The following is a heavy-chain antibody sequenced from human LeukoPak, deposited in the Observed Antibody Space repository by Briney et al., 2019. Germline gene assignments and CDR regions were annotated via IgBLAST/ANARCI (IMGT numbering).Heavy chain of an antibody. J-gene: IGHJ4*02. CDR1: GFTFSSYS. Sequence: PGVSLRLSCAASGFTFSSYSMSWVRQAPGKGLEGVSGITVTRYTYYADSLKGRFTISRDNSRNTLYLQMNSLRADDTAVYYCAKVPVWQQLVDYWGQGTLVTVSS. V-gene: IGHV3-23*01. CDR2: ITVTRYT. D-gene: IGHD6-13*01. CDR3: AKVPVWQQLVDY.